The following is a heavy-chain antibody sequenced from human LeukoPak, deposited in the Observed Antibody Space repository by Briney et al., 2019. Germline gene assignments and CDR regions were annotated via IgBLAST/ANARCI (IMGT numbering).Heavy chain of an antibody. CDR1: GFTFSSYW. CDR2: IKQDGSEK. J-gene: IGHJ6*03. D-gene: IGHD2-2*01. Sequence: PGGSLRLSCAASGFTFSSYWMSWVRQAPGKGMEWVANIKQDGSEKYYVDSVRGRFTISRDNAKNSLYLQMNSLRAEDTAVYYCARDPSVLPYMDVWAKGPRSPSP. CDR3: ARDPSVLPYMDV. V-gene: IGHV3-7*01.